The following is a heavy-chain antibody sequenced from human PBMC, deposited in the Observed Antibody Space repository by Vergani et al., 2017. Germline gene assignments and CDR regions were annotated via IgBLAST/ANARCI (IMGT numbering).Heavy chain of an antibody. CDR3: AGPQGTSAYYYGGFDY. Sequence: VRLVESGGGVVQSGGSLRLSCAASGFTFRSHGMHWVRQAPGKGLEWVSTISSDGGSTYYADSVKGRFTISRDNSKNTLSLQMNSLTAEDTAIYYCAGPQGTSAYYYGGFDYWGQGILVTVSS. D-gene: IGHD3-22*01. CDR2: ISSDGGST. V-gene: IGHV3-23*04. CDR1: GFTFRSHG. J-gene: IGHJ4*02.